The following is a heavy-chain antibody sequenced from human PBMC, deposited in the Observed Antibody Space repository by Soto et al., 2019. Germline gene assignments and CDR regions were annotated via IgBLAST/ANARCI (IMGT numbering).Heavy chain of an antibody. CDR3: ARTSRGKQLVRYYYYGMDV. Sequence: PGESLKISCKGSGYSFTSYWIGWVRQMPGKGLEWMGIIYPGDSDTRYSPSFQGQVTISADKSISTAYLQWSSLKASDTAMYYCARTSRGKQLVRYYYYGMDVWGQGTTVTVSS. J-gene: IGHJ6*02. V-gene: IGHV5-51*01. CDR2: IYPGDSDT. CDR1: GYSFTSYW. D-gene: IGHD6-13*01.